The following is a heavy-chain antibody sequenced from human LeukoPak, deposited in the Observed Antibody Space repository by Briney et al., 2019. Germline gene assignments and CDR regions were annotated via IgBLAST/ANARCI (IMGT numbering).Heavy chain of an antibody. D-gene: IGHD6-19*01. Sequence: GESLKISCKGSGYSFTSYWIGWVRQMPGKGLEWMGIIYPGDSDTRYSPSFQGQVTISADKSISTAYLQWSSLRASDTAMYYCASHPSYSSGWYEGYYWGQRTLVTVSS. V-gene: IGHV5-51*01. CDR2: IYPGDSDT. J-gene: IGHJ4*02. CDR1: GYSFTSYW. CDR3: ASHPSYSSGWYEGYY.